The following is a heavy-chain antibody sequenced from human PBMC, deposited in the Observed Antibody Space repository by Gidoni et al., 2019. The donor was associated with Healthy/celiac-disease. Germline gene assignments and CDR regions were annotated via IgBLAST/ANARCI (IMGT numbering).Heavy chain of an antibody. CDR2: IIPILGIA. CDR1: GGTFSSYT. CDR3: ARNPGRGFSAWFDP. J-gene: IGHJ5*02. V-gene: IGHV1-69*02. D-gene: IGHD3-3*01. Sequence: QVQLVQSGAEVKKPGSSVQVSCKASGGTFSSYTISWVRQAPGQGLEWMGRIIPILGIANYAQKFQGRVTITADKSTSTAYMELSSLRSEDTAVYYCARNPGRGFSAWFDPWGQGTLVTVSS.